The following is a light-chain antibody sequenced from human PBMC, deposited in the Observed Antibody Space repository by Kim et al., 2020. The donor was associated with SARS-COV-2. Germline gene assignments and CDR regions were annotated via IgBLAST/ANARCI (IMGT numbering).Light chain of an antibody. CDR1: SSDVGGYNY. CDR2: EVS. CDR3: SSYAGSNNPVV. J-gene: IGLJ2*01. Sequence: QSVTISCTGTSSDVGGYNYVSWYQQHPGKAPKLMIYEVSQRPSGVPDRFSGSKSGNTASLTVSGLQAEDEADYYCSSYAGSNNPVVFGGGTQLTVL. V-gene: IGLV2-8*01.